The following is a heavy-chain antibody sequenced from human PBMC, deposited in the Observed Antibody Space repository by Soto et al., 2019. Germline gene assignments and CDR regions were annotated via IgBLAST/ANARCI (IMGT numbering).Heavy chain of an antibody. CDR2: IYYSGST. Sequence: SETLSLPCTVSGGSISSYYWSWIRQPPGKGLEWIGYIYYSGSTNYNPSLKSRVTISVDTSKNQFSLKLSSVTAADTAVYYCARSGSSLVSDYWGQGTLVTVSS. V-gene: IGHV4-59*01. D-gene: IGHD1-26*01. J-gene: IGHJ4*02. CDR3: ARSGSSLVSDY. CDR1: GGSISSYY.